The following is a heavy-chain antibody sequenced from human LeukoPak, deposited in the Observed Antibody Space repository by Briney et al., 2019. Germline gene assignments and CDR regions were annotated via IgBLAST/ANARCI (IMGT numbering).Heavy chain of an antibody. CDR1: GYTFTGYG. CDR3: ARDGQWLVPDY. V-gene: IGHV1-18*04. D-gene: IGHD6-19*01. Sequence: ASVKVSCEASGYTFTGYGISWVRQAPGQGLEWMGWISAYNGNTNYAQKLQGRVTMTADTSTSTACMELRSLRSDDTAVYYCARDGQWLVPDYWGQGTLVTVSS. J-gene: IGHJ4*02. CDR2: ISAYNGNT.